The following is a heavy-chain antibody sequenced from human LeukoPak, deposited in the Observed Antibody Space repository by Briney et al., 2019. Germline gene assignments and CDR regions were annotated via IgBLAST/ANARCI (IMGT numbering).Heavy chain of an antibody. CDR2: IKQDGSTK. CDR3: ATDPPWTNDAFDI. J-gene: IGHJ3*02. V-gene: IGHV3-7*01. CDR1: GFSLSKYW. Sequence: PGGSLRLSCAASGFSLSKYWMTWVRQAPGKGLEWVANIKQDGSTKYYMDSVKGRFTISRDNDKNSLYLQMKSLRGEDTAIYYCATDPPWTNDAFDIWGQGTMVTVSS. D-gene: IGHD1-1*01.